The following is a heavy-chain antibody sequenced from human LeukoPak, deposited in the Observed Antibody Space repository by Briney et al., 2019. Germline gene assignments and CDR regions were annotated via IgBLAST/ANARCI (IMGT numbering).Heavy chain of an antibody. D-gene: IGHD3-3*01. J-gene: IGHJ5*02. CDR2: MNPNSGNT. CDR3: ARGCYLPTIATIFGVVTKARENWFDP. Sequence: GASVKVSCKASGYTFTSYDINWVRQATGQGLEWMGWMNPNSGNTGYAQKFQGRVTITRNTSISTAYMELSSLRSEDTAVYYCARGCYLPTIATIFGVVTKARENWFDPWGQGTLVTVSS. CDR1: GYTFTSYD. V-gene: IGHV1-8*03.